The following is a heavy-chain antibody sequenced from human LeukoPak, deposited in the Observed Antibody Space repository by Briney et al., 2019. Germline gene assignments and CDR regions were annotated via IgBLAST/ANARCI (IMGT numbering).Heavy chain of an antibody. V-gene: IGHV4-34*01. D-gene: IGHD1-26*01. CDR3: ARARPLGLNWFDP. Sequence: PSETLSLTCAVYGGSFSGYYWSWIRQPPGKGLEWIGEINHSGSTNYNPSLKSRVTISVDTSKNQFSLKLSSVTAADTAVYYCARARPLGLNWFDPWGQGTLVTVSS. CDR2: INHSGST. CDR1: GGSFSGYY. J-gene: IGHJ5*02.